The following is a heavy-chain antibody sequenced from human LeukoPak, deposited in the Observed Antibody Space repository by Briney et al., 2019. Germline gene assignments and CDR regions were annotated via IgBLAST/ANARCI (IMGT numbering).Heavy chain of an antibody. CDR1: GYTFTSYD. V-gene: IGHV1-8*01. CDR3: ARLYYDFWSGDAGYNWFDP. D-gene: IGHD3-3*01. CDR2: MNPNSGNT. J-gene: IGHJ5*02. Sequence: GASVKVSCKASGYTFTSYDINWVRQATGQGLEWMGWMNPNSGNTGYAQKFQGRVTMTRNTSISTAYMELRSLRSDDTAVYYCARLYYDFWSGDAGYNWFDPWGQGTLVTVSS.